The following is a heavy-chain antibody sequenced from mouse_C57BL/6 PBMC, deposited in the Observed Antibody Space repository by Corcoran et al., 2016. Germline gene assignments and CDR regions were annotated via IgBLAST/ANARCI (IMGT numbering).Heavy chain of an antibody. CDR2: INPNNGGT. D-gene: IGHD2-4*01. CDR1: GYTFTDYN. J-gene: IGHJ2*01. V-gene: IGHV1-18*01. CDR3: AREGDYDGRTVYFDY. Sequence: EVQLQQSGPELVKPGASVKIPCKASGYTFTDYNMDWVKQSHGKSLEWIGDINPNNGGTIYNQKFKGKATLTVDKSSSTAYMELRSLTSEDTAVYYCAREGDYDGRTVYFDYWGQGTTLTVSS.